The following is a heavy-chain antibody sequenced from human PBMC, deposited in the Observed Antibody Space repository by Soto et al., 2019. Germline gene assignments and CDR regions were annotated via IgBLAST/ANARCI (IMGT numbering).Heavy chain of an antibody. CDR1: YA. CDR3: ARVFYLRSYGSAALPTYYFDY. J-gene: IGHJ4*02. D-gene: IGHD1-26*01. CDR2: IIPIFGTA. Sequence: YAICWPRHDPKQVLKLMGGIIPIFGTANYAQKFQGRVTITADESTSTAYMELSSLRSEDTAVYYCARVFYLRSYGSAALPTYYFDYWVQGTLVTVFS. V-gene: IGHV1-69*01.